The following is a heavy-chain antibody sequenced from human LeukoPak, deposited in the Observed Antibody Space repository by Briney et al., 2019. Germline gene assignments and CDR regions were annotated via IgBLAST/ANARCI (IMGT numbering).Heavy chain of an antibody. CDR1: GGSFSGYY. J-gene: IGHJ4*02. V-gene: IGHV4-34*01. Sequence: SETLSLTCAVYGGSFSGYYWSWFRQPPGKGLEWIGEINHSGSAYYNPSLKSRVTLSVGTSKNQFSLKLSSVTAADTAVYYCARTPSQWGDFDYWGQGTLVTVSS. CDR2: INHSGSA. D-gene: IGHD3-16*01. CDR3: ARTPSQWGDFDY.